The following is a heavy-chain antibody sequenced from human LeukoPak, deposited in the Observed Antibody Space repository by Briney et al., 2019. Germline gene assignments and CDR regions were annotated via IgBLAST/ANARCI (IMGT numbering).Heavy chain of an antibody. V-gene: IGHV3-73*01. J-gene: IGHJ6*03. CDR1: GFTFSGSA. Sequence: GGSLKLSCAASGFTFSGSAMHWVRQASGKGLEWVGRIRSKANSYATAYAASVKGRFTISRDDSKNTAYLQMNSPKTEDTAVYYCTGPGGYSSPTNYYYYYMDVWGKGTTVNVSS. CDR3: TGPGGYSSPTNYYYYYMDV. D-gene: IGHD6-13*01. CDR2: IRSKANSYAT.